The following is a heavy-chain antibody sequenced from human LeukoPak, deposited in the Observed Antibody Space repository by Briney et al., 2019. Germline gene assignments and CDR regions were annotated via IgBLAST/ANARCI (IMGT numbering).Heavy chain of an antibody. CDR2: MYYSGST. Sequence: PSETLSLTCAVYGGSFSGYYWSWIRQPPGKGLEWIGYMYYSGSTYYNPSLKSRATISVDTSKNQFSLKLSSVTAADTAVYYCARPYYYDSRIDPWGQGTLVTVSS. CDR3: ARPYYYDSRIDP. CDR1: GGSFSGYY. V-gene: IGHV4-30-4*08. D-gene: IGHD3-22*01. J-gene: IGHJ5*02.